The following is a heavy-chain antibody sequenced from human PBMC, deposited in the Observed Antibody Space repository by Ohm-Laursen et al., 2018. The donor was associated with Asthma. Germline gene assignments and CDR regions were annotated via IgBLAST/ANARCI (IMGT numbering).Heavy chain of an antibody. Sequence: SLKLSCAASGFTFSSYSMNWVRQAPGKGLEWVSYISSSSSTIYYADSVKGRFTISRDNDKNSLYLQMNSLRDEDTAVYYCARDGQPLLYYFDYWGQGTLVTVSS. CDR1: GFTFSSYS. CDR3: ARDGQPLLYYFDY. D-gene: IGHD2-21*02. V-gene: IGHV3-48*02. CDR2: ISSSSSTI. J-gene: IGHJ4*02.